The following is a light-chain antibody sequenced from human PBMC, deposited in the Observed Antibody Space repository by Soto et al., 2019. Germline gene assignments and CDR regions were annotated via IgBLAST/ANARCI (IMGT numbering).Light chain of an antibody. Sequence: DIQMTQSPSSLSASVGDRVTITCRASQGISNYLAWYQQKPGKVPKLLIYAASTLQSGVPSRFSGSGSGTDFTLTISSLQPEDVATYYCQKYNSAPRSITFGQGTRLEIQ. CDR2: AAS. J-gene: IGKJ5*01. CDR3: QKYNSAPRSIT. V-gene: IGKV1-27*01. CDR1: QGISNY.